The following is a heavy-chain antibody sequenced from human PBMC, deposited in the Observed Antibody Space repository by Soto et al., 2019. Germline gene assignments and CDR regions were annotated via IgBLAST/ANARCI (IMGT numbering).Heavy chain of an antibody. D-gene: IGHD4-4*01. J-gene: IGHJ6*02. CDR2: ISSSGTII. CDR3: ARWDYSRAGDYYYGMDV. Sequence: GGSLRLSCAASGFTFSDYYISWIRQAPGKGLEWVSYISSSGTIIYHADSVKGRFTISRDNAKNPLYLQMNSLRDEDTAVYYCARWDYSRAGDYYYGMDVWGQGTTVTVSS. V-gene: IGHV3-11*04. CDR1: GFTFSDYY.